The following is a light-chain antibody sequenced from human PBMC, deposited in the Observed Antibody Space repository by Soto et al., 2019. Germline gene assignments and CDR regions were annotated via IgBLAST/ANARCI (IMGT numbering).Light chain of an antibody. Sequence: DIQMTHSPSTLSASVGDRVTITCRASQSVTNWLAWYQQKPGKAPNLLIYDASSLQSGIPSRFSGSGSGTEFTLTISSLQPDDFATYYCQQYTTYPYTFGQGTKLEIK. CDR3: QQYTTYPYT. J-gene: IGKJ2*01. CDR1: QSVTNW. V-gene: IGKV1-5*01. CDR2: DAS.